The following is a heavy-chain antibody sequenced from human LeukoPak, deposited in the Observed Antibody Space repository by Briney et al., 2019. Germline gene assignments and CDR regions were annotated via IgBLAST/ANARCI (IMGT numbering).Heavy chain of an antibody. CDR3: ARDLAPVRYDFWSGYLVY. J-gene: IGHJ4*02. V-gene: IGHV1-69*05. Sequence: GASVKVSCKASGGTFSSYAISWVRQAAGQGLEWVGRIIPIFGTANYAQKFQGRVTITTDESTSTAYMELSSLRSEDTAVYYCARDLAPVRYDFWSGYLVYWGQGTLVTVSS. CDR1: GGTFSSYA. D-gene: IGHD3-3*01. CDR2: IIPIFGTA.